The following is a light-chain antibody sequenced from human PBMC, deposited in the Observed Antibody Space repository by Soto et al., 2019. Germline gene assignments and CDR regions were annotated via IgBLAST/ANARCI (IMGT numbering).Light chain of an antibody. CDR3: QHYNSYSEA. Sequence: IGLKQSPGILSLSPGERATISCRASQNISRSLAWYQQKPGQAPRLLLYGASTRATGIPARFSGSGSGTDFTLTISRLQPDDFATYYCQHYNSYSEAVGQRSKV. CDR1: QNISRS. V-gene: IGKV3-15*01. CDR2: GAS. J-gene: IGKJ1*01.